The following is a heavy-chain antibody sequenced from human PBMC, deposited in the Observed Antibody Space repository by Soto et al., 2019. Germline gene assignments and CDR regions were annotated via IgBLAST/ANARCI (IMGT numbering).Heavy chain of an antibody. CDR2: INYSRTT. CDR1: GVSVSSSSYY. CDR3: TRRGSYCSGSYEWLD. D-gene: IGHD3-10*01. J-gene: IGHJ4*02. V-gene: IGHV4-39*01. Sequence: QVRLQESGPEVVKPSETLSVTCTVSGVSVSSSSYYWAWLRQPPGKGPEWLGSINYSRTTYYNPVLQSRATMSVDTSMKQFPLQLRSATAADSALYYCTRRGSYCSGSYEWLDWGQGTLVTVSS.